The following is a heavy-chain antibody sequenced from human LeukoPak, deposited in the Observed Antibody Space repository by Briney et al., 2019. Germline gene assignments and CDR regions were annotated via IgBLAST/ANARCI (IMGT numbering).Heavy chain of an antibody. V-gene: IGHV1-69*13. Sequence: ASVKVSCKTSGGALSSYDISWLRHAPGQGLEWMGGIIPIFGTANYAQKFQGRVTITADESTSTAYMELSSLRSEDTAVCYCAALKYYYDSSGYYYAYYFDYWGQGTLVTVSS. CDR2: IIPIFGTA. CDR3: AALKYYYDSSGYYYAYYFDY. CDR1: GGALSSYD. J-gene: IGHJ4*02. D-gene: IGHD3-22*01.